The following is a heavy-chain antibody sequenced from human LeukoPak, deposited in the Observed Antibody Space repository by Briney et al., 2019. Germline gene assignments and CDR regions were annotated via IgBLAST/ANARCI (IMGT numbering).Heavy chain of an antibody. J-gene: IGHJ5*02. CDR2: IYYGGST. D-gene: IGHD2-2*01. CDR1: GGSFSGYY. CDR3: ARAGTGWSFDP. V-gene: IGHV4-59*01. Sequence: PSQTLSLTCAVYGGSFSGYYWSWLPQPPGKGLEWIGYIYYGGSTNYNPSLKSRVTISVDTSKNQFSPKLSSVTAADTAVYYCARAGTGWSFDPWGQGTLVTVSS.